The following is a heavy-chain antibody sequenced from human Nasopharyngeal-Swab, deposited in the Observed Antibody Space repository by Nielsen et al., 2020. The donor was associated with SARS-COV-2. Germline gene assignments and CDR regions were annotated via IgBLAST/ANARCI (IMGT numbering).Heavy chain of an antibody. J-gene: IGHJ3*02. V-gene: IGHV3-13*01. CDR1: GFTFSNYD. D-gene: IGHD3-22*01. CDR3: ARVSAYYDSSGHYDAFDI. CDR2: IGTAGDT. Sequence: GGSLRLSCAASGFTFSNYDMHWVRQATGKGLEWVSAIGTAGDTYYPGSVKGRFTISRENAKNSLYLQMNSLRAEDTAVYYCARVSAYYDSSGHYDAFDIWGQGTMVTVSS.